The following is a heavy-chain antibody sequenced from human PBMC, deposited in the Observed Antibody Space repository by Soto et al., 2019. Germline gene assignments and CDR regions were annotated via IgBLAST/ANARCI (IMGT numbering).Heavy chain of an antibody. CDR3: ARMWDRLENYYYYGMDV. D-gene: IGHD1-26*01. J-gene: IGHJ6*02. CDR2: IFSNDEK. V-gene: IGHV2-26*01. Sequence: KXGPTLVNPTETLTLTCTVSGFSLTNTRMGVSWIRQPPGKALEWLAHIFSNDEKSYSTSLKSRLTISKDTSKSQVVLTMTNMEPVDTATYYCARMWDRLENYYYYGMDVWGQGGTVTVSS. CDR1: GFSLTNTRMG.